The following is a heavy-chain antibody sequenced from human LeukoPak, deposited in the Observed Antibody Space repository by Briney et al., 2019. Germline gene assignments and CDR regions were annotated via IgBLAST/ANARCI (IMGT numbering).Heavy chain of an antibody. CDR1: GFTVSSNY. J-gene: IGHJ4*02. D-gene: IGHD3-3*01. Sequence: GGSLRLSCAASGFTVSSNYMTWVRQAPGKGLEWVSSISANGGETHYADSVKGRFTISRDNSTNTLYLQINNPRVEDTAVYYCAKRYYDFPLDYWGQGTLVTVYS. V-gene: IGHV3-23*01. CDR2: ISANGGET. CDR3: AKRYYDFPLDY.